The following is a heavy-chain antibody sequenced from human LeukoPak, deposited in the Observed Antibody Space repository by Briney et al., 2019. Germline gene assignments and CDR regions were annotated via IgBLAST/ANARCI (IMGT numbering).Heavy chain of an antibody. CDR3: ARVRRYVEGVAAAGSIDY. Sequence: SETLSLTCTVSGGSISSGSYYWSWIRQHPGKGLEWIGYIYYSGSTYYHPSLRSRVTISVDTSKNQFSLKVTSVTAADPAVFYCARVRRYVEGVAAAGSIDYWGQGTLVTVSS. CDR1: GGSISSGSYY. CDR2: IYYSGST. D-gene: IGHD6-13*01. V-gene: IGHV4-31*03. J-gene: IGHJ4*02.